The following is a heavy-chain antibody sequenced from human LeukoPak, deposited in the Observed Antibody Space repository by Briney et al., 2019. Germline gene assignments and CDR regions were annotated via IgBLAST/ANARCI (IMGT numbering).Heavy chain of an antibody. CDR3: ARDQYYDVSTYYEIDY. J-gene: IGHJ4*02. CDR2: INHSGST. D-gene: IGHD3-22*01. V-gene: IGHV4-34*01. Sequence: SETLSLTCAVYGGSFSGYYWSWIRQPPGKGLEWIGEINHSGSTNYNPSLKSRVTISVDTSKNQFSLKLSSVTAADTAVYYCARDQYYDVSTYYEIDYWGQGTLVTVSS. CDR1: GGSFSGYY.